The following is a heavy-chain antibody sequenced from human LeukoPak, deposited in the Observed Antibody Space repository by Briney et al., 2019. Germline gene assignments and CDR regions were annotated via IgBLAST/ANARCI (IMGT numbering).Heavy chain of an antibody. CDR3: AKYHLVNCSSTSCYPSGAFDI. D-gene: IGHD2-2*01. CDR1: GFTFSSYG. Sequence: PGGSLRLSCAASGFTFSSYGMHWVRQAPGKGLEWVAVIWYDGSNKYYADSVKGRFTISRDNSKNTLYLQMNSLRAEDTAVYYCAKYHLVNCSSTSCYPSGAFDIWGQGTMVTVSS. CDR2: IWYDGSNK. V-gene: IGHV3-33*06. J-gene: IGHJ3*02.